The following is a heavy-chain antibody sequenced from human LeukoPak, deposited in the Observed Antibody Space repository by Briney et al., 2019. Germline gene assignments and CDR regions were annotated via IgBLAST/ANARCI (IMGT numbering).Heavy chain of an antibody. J-gene: IGHJ4*02. CDR1: GGSFSGYY. CDR3: ARAHPYYYDSSGYYGY. V-gene: IGHV4-34*01. CDR2: INHSGST. Sequence: SETLSLTCAVYGGSFSGYYWSWIRQPPGKGLEWIGEINHSGSTNYSPSLKSRVTISVDTSENQFSLKLSSVTAADTAVYYCARAHPYYYDSSGYYGYWGQGTLVTVSS. D-gene: IGHD3-22*01.